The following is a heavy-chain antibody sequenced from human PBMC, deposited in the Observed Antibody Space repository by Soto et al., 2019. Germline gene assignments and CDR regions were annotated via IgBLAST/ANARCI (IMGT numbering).Heavy chain of an antibody. CDR3: ARHWLLRYCDY. V-gene: IGHV4-61*08. J-gene: IGHJ4*02. D-gene: IGHD3-9*01. CDR2: IYYSGST. Sequence: SGPTLVNPTQTLTLTCTFSGFSLSTSGMCVSWIRQPPGKGLEWIGYIYYSGSTNYNPSLKSRVTISVDTSKNQFSLKLSSVSATDTAVYYCARHWLLRYCDYWGQGALVTVSS. CDR1: GFSLSTSGMC.